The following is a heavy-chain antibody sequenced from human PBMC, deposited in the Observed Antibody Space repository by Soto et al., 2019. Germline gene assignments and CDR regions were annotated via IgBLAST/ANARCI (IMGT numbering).Heavy chain of an antibody. V-gene: IGHV1-69*13. CDR3: ARGRDGYNYYFDY. CDR1: GSTFSSYA. Sequence: GASVKVSCKASGSTFSSYAISWVRQAPGQGLEWMGGIIPIFGTANYAQKFQGRVTITADESRSTAYRKLSSLRSEDTAVYFCARGRDGYNYYFDYWGQGTLVTVAS. D-gene: IGHD5-12*01. J-gene: IGHJ4*02. CDR2: IIPIFGTA.